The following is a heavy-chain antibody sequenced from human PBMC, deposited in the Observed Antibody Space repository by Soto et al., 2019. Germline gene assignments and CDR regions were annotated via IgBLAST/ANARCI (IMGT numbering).Heavy chain of an antibody. Sequence: QVQLEQSGAEVKRPGSSVKVSCKTSGGNFNTYPISWVRQAPGHRLEWMGKIIPIFGTPYYEQKVQGRVTINADEATTTVYMELRSMKSDDSAVYYCARDSRLWGSTGWKRENLFDIWGQGTMVTVSS. CDR3: ARDSRLWGSTGWKRENLFDI. CDR1: GGNFNTYP. D-gene: IGHD3-16*01. J-gene: IGHJ3*02. CDR2: IIPIFGTP. V-gene: IGHV1-69*18.